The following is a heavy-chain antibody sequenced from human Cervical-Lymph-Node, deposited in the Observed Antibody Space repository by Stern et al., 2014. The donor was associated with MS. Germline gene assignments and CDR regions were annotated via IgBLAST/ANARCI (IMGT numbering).Heavy chain of an antibody. CDR2: INPNGGST. CDR3: AREVAGYRLGMMDV. Sequence: QVQLVQSGAEVKTPGASVKVSCKASGYTFSSYYIHWVRQAPGQGIAWMGIINPNGGSTSYAQKFQGRVTMTRDTSTSTVYMEVSSLRSEDTAVYYCAREVAGYRLGMMDVWGQGTSVTVSS. V-gene: IGHV1-46*01. D-gene: IGHD6-19*01. CDR1: GYTFSSYY. J-gene: IGHJ6*02.